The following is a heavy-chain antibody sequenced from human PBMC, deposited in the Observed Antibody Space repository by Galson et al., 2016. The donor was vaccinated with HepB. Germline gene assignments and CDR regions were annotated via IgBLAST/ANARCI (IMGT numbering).Heavy chain of an antibody. D-gene: IGHD3-10*01. CDR3: TRDYYGSLDH. CDR1: GFIVSNDY. CDR2: INIDGNSI. J-gene: IGHJ6*02. V-gene: IGHV3-74*01. Sequence: SLRLSCAASGFIVSNDYMNRVRQAPGTGLVWVSRINIDGNSITYADSVKGRFAISRDNAKNTVHLQMNSLRAEDTAVYYCTRDYYGSLDHWGQGTTVTVSS.